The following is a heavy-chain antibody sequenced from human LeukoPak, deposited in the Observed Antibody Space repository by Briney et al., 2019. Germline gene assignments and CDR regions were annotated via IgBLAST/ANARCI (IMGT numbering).Heavy chain of an antibody. D-gene: IGHD4-11*01. CDR1: GFTFSTYW. J-gene: IGHJ4*02. CDR3: AKLTTS. V-gene: IGHV3-23*01. Sequence: GGSLRLSCSASGFTFSTYWMSWVHQAPGKGLEWVAVTVGGGDGTYYADSVKGRFTISRDNSNNTLYLQMNSLRAEDTAVYYCAKLTTSWGQGTLVTVSS. CDR2: TVGGGDGT.